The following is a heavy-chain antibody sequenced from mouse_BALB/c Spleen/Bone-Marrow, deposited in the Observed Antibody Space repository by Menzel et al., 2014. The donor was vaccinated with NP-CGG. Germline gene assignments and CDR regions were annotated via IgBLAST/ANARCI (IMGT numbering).Heavy chain of an antibody. Sequence: EVKVEESGGGLVQPGGSLKLSCATSGFTFSDYYMYWVRQTPEKRLEWVAYISNGGGSTYYPGTVKGRFTISRDNAKNTLYLQMSRLKSEDTAMYYCARQDCSCYYAMDYWGQGTSVTVSS. CDR1: GFTFSDYY. V-gene: IGHV5-12*02. CDR2: ISNGGGST. J-gene: IGHJ4*01. D-gene: IGHD3-2*02. CDR3: ARQDCSCYYAMDY.